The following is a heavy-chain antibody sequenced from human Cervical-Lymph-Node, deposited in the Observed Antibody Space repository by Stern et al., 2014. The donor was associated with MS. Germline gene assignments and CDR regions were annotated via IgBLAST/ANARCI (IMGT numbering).Heavy chain of an antibody. CDR1: GVNFSSRR. CDR3: ATDGEQTLGLADD. J-gene: IGHJ4*02. Sequence: QVQLVQSGPVVKRPGSSVRVSCEASGVNFSSRRISWVRQAPGHGLEWMGSIILLLSTTDYAQKFQDRLAITADESTGTAYMELSGLRPEDTAIYYCATDGEQTLGLADDWGQGTLVTVAS. D-gene: IGHD3-16*01. V-gene: IGHV1-69*08. CDR2: IILLLSTT.